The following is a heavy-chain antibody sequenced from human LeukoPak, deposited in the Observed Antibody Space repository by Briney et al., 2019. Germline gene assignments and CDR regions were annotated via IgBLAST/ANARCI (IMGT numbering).Heavy chain of an antibody. CDR1: GFSFSGHW. Sequence: DPGGSLRLSCTASGFSFSGHWMHWARQLPGKGLVWVSRTSPTGSTTSYADSVKGRFTVSRDNAKNTLYLQVNNLRAEDTAVYYCARGPNSNWSGLDFWGQGTLLTVSS. D-gene: IGHD6-6*01. CDR3: ARGPNSNWSGLDF. J-gene: IGHJ4*02. CDR2: TSPTGSTT. V-gene: IGHV3-74*01.